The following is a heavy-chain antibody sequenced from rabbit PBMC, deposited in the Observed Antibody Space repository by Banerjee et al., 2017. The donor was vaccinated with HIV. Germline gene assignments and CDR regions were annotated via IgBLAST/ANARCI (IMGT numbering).Heavy chain of an antibody. CDR3: ARDQWGVGGEALFKL. V-gene: IGHV1S45*01. Sequence: QEQLEESGGGLVQPGGSLTLFCKASGFSFSNKYVMCWVRQAPGKGLEWIACINTISGDTVYATWAKGRFTISKASWTTVTLQMTSLTAADTATYFCARDQWGVGGEALFKLWGPGTLVTVS. CDR1: GFSFSNKYV. CDR2: INTISGDT. D-gene: IGHD3-1*01. J-gene: IGHJ4*01.